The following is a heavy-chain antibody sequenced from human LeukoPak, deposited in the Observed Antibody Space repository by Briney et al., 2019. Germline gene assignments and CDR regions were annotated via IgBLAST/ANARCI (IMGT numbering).Heavy chain of an antibody. CDR1: GDSVSNGNYY. Sequence: PSETLSLTCTVSGDSVSNGNYYWSWLRQPPGKALEWIGYIYYTGSTYYNPSLEGRVTISVDTSRNHFSVKLSSVTAADTAVYYCARSQNYYGSGDYWSQGTLVTASS. V-gene: IGHV4-61*03. J-gene: IGHJ4*02. D-gene: IGHD3-10*01. CDR2: IYYTGST. CDR3: ARSQNYYGSGDY.